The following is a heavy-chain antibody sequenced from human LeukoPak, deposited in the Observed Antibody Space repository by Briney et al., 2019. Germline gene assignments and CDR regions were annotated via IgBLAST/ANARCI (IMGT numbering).Heavy chain of an antibody. CDR2: MSKDGTDE. Sequence: PGGSPRLSCAASGFTFSSYAMHWVRQAPGKGLDWVAVMSKDGTDEYYADSVKGRFTISRDNSRNVLFLQMNSLRAEDTAVYYCATDKHHGDGGGWNFFDNWGQGTLVAISS. CDR1: GFTFSSYA. CDR3: ATDKHHGDGGGWNFFDN. D-gene: IGHD5-24*01. J-gene: IGHJ4*02. V-gene: IGHV3-30*04.